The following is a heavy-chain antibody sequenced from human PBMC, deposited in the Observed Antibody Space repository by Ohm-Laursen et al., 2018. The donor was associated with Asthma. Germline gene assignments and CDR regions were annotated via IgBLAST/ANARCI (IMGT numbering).Heavy chain of an antibody. V-gene: IGHV3-23*01. CDR2: FDGSGGRT. Sequence: SLRLSCTSSVFTSNKHHLTWVRQAPGKWLEWVSAFDGSGGRTYYADSVKGRYTSSRDNPRNTLYLQMNSLRAEDSAVYYCAKDSSEVVAADEYWGQGTLVTVSS. CDR3: AKDSSEVVAADEY. J-gene: IGHJ4*02. D-gene: IGHD2-15*01. CDR1: VFTSNKHH.